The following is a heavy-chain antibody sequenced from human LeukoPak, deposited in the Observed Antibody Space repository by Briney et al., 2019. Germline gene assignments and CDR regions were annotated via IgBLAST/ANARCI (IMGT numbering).Heavy chain of an antibody. J-gene: IGHJ2*01. CDR2: IYHSGST. V-gene: IGHV4-30-2*01. Sequence: TSSETLSLTCAVSGGSISSGGYSWSWIRQPPGKGLEWIGYIYHSGSTYYNPSLKSRVTISVDRSKNQSSLKLSSVTAADTAVYYCASMATGYCSSTSCGDWYFDLWGRGTLVTVSS. CDR1: GGSISSGGYS. CDR3: ASMATGYCSSTSCGDWYFDL. D-gene: IGHD2-2*03.